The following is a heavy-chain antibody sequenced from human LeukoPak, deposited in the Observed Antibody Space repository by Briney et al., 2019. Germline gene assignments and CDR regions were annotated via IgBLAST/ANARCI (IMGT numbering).Heavy chain of an antibody. J-gene: IGHJ5*02. CDR1: GYTFTDYY. CDR3: TRGPNYYGSGRSWFDP. V-gene: IGHV1-2*02. D-gene: IGHD3-10*01. CDR2: INPNSGGT. Sequence: ASVKVSCKASGYTFTDYYIHWVRQAPGQGLEWMGWINPNSGGTNYAQKFQGRVTMTRDTSITTVYMELSRLRSDGTAVYYCTRGPNYYGSGRSWFDPWGQGTMVTVSS.